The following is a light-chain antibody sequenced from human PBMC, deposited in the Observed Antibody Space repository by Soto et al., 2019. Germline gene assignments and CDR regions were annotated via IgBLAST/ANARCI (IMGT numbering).Light chain of an antibody. J-gene: IGKJ2*01. CDR2: GAS. CDR1: QSVSSAY. CDR3: QQYGSSFYT. V-gene: IGKV3-20*01. Sequence: EIVLTQSPGTLSLSPGERATLSCRASQSVSSAYLAWYQQIPGQAPRLLIYGASSSATGIPDMFSGSGSGTAFTLTISALEPEDFAVYYGQQYGSSFYTFGQGTKLEIK.